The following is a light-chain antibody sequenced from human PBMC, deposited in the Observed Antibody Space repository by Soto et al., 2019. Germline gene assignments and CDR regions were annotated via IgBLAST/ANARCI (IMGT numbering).Light chain of an antibody. J-gene: IGKJ1*01. V-gene: IGKV3-15*01. Sequence: EIVITQSPSTLSVSPGERATLSCRASQSVSSSLAWYQQKPGQAPRLLISGASTRATGIPARFRGSGSGTEFTLTISSLQSEDFAVYYCQQYNNWPPWTFGQGTKVDIK. CDR3: QQYNNWPPWT. CDR1: QSVSSS. CDR2: GAS.